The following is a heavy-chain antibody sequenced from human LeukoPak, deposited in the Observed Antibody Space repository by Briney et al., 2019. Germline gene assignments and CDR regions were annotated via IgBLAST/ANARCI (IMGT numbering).Heavy chain of an antibody. CDR2: IYPGDSDT. D-gene: IGHD3-10*01. CDR1: GYSFTSYW. V-gene: IGHV5-51*01. Sequence: GESLKISCKGSGYSFTSYWIGWVRQMPGKGLEWMGIIYPGDSDTRSSPSFQGQVTISADKSISTAYLQWSSLKASDTAMYYCTARGVDYYGSGSYSDYWGQGTLVTVSS. J-gene: IGHJ4*02. CDR3: TARGVDYYGSGSYSDY.